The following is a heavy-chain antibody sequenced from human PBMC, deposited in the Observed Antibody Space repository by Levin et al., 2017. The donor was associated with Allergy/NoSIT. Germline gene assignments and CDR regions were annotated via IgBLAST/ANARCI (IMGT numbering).Heavy chain of an antibody. V-gene: IGHV3-11*01. CDR3: ARGKSGGRRGDAFDI. CDR2: ISGSGATI. J-gene: IGHJ3*02. Sequence: LSLTCAASGFSFSDFYMSWIRQAPGKRLEWLSYISGSGATIYSADSVRGRFTISRDNAKNSLDLQMNSLRADDTAVYYCARGKSGGRRGDAFDIWGQGTMVTVSP. D-gene: IGHD2-15*01. CDR1: GFSFSDFY.